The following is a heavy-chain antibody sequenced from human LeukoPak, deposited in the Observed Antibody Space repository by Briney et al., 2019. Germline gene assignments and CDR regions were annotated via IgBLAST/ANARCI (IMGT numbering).Heavy chain of an antibody. CDR3: AKRGNPAVGHHYLDV. J-gene: IGHJ6*03. V-gene: IGHV3-23*01. CDR1: GFTFSSYT. CDR2: ITLSGGST. D-gene: IGHD2-2*01. Sequence: GGSLRLSCDASGFTFSSYTMTWVRQAPGKGLEWVASITLSGGSTFYADSVKGRFTISRDNSKNTLYLQMNSLSAEDTAVYYCAKRGNPAVGHHYLDVWGKGTTVSVSS.